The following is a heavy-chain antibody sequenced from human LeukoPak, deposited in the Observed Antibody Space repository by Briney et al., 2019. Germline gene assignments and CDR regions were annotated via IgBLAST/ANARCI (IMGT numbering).Heavy chain of an antibody. CDR1: GFTFSLFE. J-gene: IGHJ4*02. D-gene: IGHD5-24*01. Sequence: GGSLRLSCVTSGFTFSLFEMNWVRQAPGKGLEWISHISTRTYIAYADSVKGRFTISRDNSKNTLYLQMNSLRVEDTAVYYCAKSGYNRFDYWGQGTLVTVSS. CDR3: AKSGYNRFDY. CDR2: ISTRTYI. V-gene: IGHV3-23*01.